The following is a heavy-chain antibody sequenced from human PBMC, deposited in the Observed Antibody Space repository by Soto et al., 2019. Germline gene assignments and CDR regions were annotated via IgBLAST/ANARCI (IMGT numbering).Heavy chain of an antibody. D-gene: IGHD3-16*02. Sequence: EVQLLESGGGLVQPGGSLRLSCAASGFTFSSYAMSWVRQSPGKGLEWVSAISGSGGSTYYADSVKGRFTICRDNSKNTLYLKMNSLRAEDTAVYYCAKGKGYDYIWGSYRSDDAFDIWGQGTMVTVSS. J-gene: IGHJ3*02. V-gene: IGHV3-23*01. CDR2: ISGSGGST. CDR1: GFTFSSYA. CDR3: AKGKGYDYIWGSYRSDDAFDI.